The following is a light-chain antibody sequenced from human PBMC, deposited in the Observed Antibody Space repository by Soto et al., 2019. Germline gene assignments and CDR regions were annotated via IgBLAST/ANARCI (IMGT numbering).Light chain of an antibody. V-gene: IGLV2-14*03. J-gene: IGLJ1*01. CDR3: SSPSSSSFYV. CDR1: SSDIGSYNY. CDR2: DVT. Sequence: QSALTQPASVSGSPGQSITISCTGTSSDIGSYNYVSWYQQHPGKAPKLMIYDVTNRPSGVSNRFSGSKSGNTASLTISGLQAEDEADYYCSSPSSSSFYVFGTGTKLTVL.